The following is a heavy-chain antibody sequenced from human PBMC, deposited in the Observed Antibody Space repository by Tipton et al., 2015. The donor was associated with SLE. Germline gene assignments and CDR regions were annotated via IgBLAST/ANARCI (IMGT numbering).Heavy chain of an antibody. V-gene: IGHV4-39*07. CDR2: VYYSGNP. Sequence: TLSLTCTVSGSSISSAIYSWGWIRQPPGKGLEWIGSVYYSGNPYYNPSLKSRVTISIDTSKNQFSLQLTSVTAADTAVYFCARLGTREAFDIWGQGIKVIVSS. CDR1: GSSISSAIYS. J-gene: IGHJ3*02. CDR3: ARLGTREAFDI.